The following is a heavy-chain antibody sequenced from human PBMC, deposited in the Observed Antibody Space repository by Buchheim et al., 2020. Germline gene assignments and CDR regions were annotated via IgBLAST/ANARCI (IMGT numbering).Heavy chain of an antibody. CDR3: ATREGYCSGGSCYSEDVFDY. Sequence: QVQLQESGPGLVKPSGTLSLTCAVSGGSISSSNWWIWVRQPPGKGLEWIGEIYHSGSTNYNPSLKSRVTISVDKSKNQFSLKLSSVTAADTAVYYCATREGYCSGGSCYSEDVFDYWGQGTL. V-gene: IGHV4-4*02. CDR1: GGSISSSNW. J-gene: IGHJ4*02. D-gene: IGHD2-15*01. CDR2: IYHSGST.